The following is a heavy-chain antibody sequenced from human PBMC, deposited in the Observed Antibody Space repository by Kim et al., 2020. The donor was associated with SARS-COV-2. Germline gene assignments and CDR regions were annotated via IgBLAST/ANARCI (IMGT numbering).Heavy chain of an antibody. V-gene: IGHV3-33*01. J-gene: IGHJ4*02. Sequence: GGSLRLSCAASGFNFDHYGIHWVRQAPGAGLEWVAMIWSDGTDKFYADSLKGRFTISRDNSKNTVSLQINGLGANDTAVYYCAREAASYRVWLDSWGQGTLVTVSS. CDR3: AREAASYRVWLDS. CDR2: IWSDGTDK. CDR1: GFNFDHYG. D-gene: IGHD2-15*01.